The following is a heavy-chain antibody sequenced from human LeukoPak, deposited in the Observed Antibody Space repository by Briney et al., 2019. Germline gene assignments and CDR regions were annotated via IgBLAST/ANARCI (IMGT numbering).Heavy chain of an antibody. CDR3: ARGIAVAGFDY. V-gene: IGHV3-49*03. D-gene: IGHD6-19*01. CDR2: IRSKAYGGTT. J-gene: IGHJ4*02. CDR1: GFTFGDYA. Sequence: GGSLRLSCTASGFTFGDYAMSWFRQAPGKGLEWVGFIRSKAYGGTTEYAASVKGRFTISRDDSKSIAYLQMNSLKTEDTAVYYCARGIAVAGFDYWGQGTLVTVSS.